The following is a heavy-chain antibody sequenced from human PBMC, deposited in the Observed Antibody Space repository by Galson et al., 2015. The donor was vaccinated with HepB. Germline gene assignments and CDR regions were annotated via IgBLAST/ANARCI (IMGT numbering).Heavy chain of an antibody. J-gene: IGHJ6*02. CDR1: GFSFSDYG. CDR2: ISYDGGNT. CDR3: ASDQRQRLKYYNYGVYD. D-gene: IGHD2/OR15-2a*01. V-gene: IGHV3-30*03. Sequence: SLRLSCAASGFSFSDYGMHWVRQAPGKGLEWVARISYDGGNTYYGDSVKGRFTISRDNSKNTLYLEMSSLRVEDTAVYYCASDQRQRLKYYNYGVYDWGQGTTVAVSS.